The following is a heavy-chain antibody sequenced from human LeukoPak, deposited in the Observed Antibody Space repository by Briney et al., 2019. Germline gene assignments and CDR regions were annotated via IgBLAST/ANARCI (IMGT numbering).Heavy chain of an antibody. Sequence: SETLSLTCTVSGGSISSYYWGWIRQPPGKGLEWIGSIYYSGSTYYNPSLKSRVTISVDTSKNQFSLKLSSVTAADTAVYYCARVGDTAMYSSGWYGAFDIWGQGTMVTVSS. D-gene: IGHD6-19*01. CDR1: GGSISSYY. CDR2: IYYSGST. V-gene: IGHV4-39*07. CDR3: ARVGDTAMYSSGWYGAFDI. J-gene: IGHJ3*02.